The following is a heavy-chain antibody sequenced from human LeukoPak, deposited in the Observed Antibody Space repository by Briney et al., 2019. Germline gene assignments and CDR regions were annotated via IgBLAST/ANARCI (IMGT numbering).Heavy chain of an antibody. J-gene: IGHJ3*02. V-gene: IGHV4-39*01. D-gene: IGHD1-26*01. Sequence: PSETLSLTCTVSGGSISSSSSYWGWIRHPTGKALERIGNIYYSGSTYYNPALKSRVTISVDTSRNQFSLKMSSVTAADTAVYYCARLGGSYDAFYIWGQGTMVTVSS. CDR3: ARLGGSYDAFYI. CDR2: IYYSGST. CDR1: GGSISSSSSY.